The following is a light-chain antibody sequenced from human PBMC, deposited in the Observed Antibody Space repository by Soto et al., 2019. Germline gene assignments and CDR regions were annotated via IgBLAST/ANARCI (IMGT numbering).Light chain of an antibody. CDR2: AAS. CDR1: QSISSY. CDR3: QQSSSTPPS. Sequence: DIQMTQYPSSLSASVGERVTITCRASQSISSYLNRYQQKPGKAPKLLIYAASSLQSGVPSGFSGSGSGTDFTLTISTLQPDDFATYYCQQSSSTPPSFGQGTKLEIK. V-gene: IGKV1-39*01. J-gene: IGKJ2*01.